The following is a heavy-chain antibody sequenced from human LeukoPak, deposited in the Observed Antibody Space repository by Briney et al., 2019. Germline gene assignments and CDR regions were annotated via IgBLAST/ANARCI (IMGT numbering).Heavy chain of an antibody. D-gene: IGHD4-17*01. CDR1: GFTFSSYW. Sequence: GGTLRLSCAASGFTFSSYWMSWVRQASGKGLEWVANIKQDGSEKYYVDSVKGRFTISRDNAKSSLYLQMNSLRAEDAAVYYCAREDTFETTVINDYWGQGTLVTVSS. CDR2: IKQDGSEK. CDR3: AREDTFETTVINDY. V-gene: IGHV3-7*01. J-gene: IGHJ4*02.